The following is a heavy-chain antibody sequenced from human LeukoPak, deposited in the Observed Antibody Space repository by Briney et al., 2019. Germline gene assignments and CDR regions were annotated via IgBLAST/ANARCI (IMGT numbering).Heavy chain of an antibody. CDR3: VRGDQEASEPAFDY. J-gene: IGHJ4*02. CDR2: IWYDGSNK. Sequence: PGGSLRLSCVVSGFKFSDYGMRWVRQAPGKGLEWVAIIWYDGSNKYYADSVKGRFTISRDTAKNSLYLEMNSLRDEDTAMYYCVRGDQEASEPAFDYWGQGTLVTVSS. V-gene: IGHV3-33*01. D-gene: IGHD1-14*01. CDR1: GFKFSDYG.